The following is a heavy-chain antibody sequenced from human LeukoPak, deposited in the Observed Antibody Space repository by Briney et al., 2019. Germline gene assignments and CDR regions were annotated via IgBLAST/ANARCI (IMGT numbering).Heavy chain of an antibody. Sequence: GGSLRLSCAASGFTFSSYGMHWVRQAPGKGLEWVAVISYDGSNKYYADSVKGRFTISRDNSKNTLYLQMNSLRAEDTAVYYCAKVIWNYDHFDYWGQGTLVTVSS. CDR3: AKVIWNYDHFDY. V-gene: IGHV3-30*18. D-gene: IGHD1-7*01. CDR2: ISYDGSNK. J-gene: IGHJ4*02. CDR1: GFTFSSYG.